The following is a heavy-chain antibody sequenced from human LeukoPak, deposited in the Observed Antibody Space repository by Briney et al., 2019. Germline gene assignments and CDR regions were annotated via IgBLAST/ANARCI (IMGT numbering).Heavy chain of an antibody. CDR1: GGSINRSYYY. D-gene: IGHD4-17*01. CDR3: ARHSAGYGAHDY. V-gene: IGHV4-39*01. CDR2: IYYSGNT. J-gene: IGHJ4*02. Sequence: SETLSLTCTVSGGSINRSYYYWGWIRQPPGKGLEWIGSIYYSGNTYYNPSLKSRVTISVDTSKNQFSLKLSSVTAADTAVYYCARHSAGYGAHDYWGQGALVTVSS.